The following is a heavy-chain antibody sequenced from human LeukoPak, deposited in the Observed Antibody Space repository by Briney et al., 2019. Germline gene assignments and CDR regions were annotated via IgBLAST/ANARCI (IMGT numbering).Heavy chain of an antibody. CDR3: AKGASYYYDSGGYYNY. CDR2: ISGSGGST. V-gene: IGHV3-23*01. CDR1: GFTFSSYA. D-gene: IGHD3-22*01. J-gene: IGHJ4*02. Sequence: GGSLRLSCAASGFTFSSYAMSWVRQAPGKGLEWVSAISGSGGSTYYADSVKGRFTISRDNSKNTLYLQMNSLRAEDTAVYYCAKGASYYYDSGGYYNYWGQGTLVTVSS.